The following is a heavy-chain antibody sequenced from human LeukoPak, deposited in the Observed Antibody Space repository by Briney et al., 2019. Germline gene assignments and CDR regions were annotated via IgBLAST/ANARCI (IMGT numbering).Heavy chain of an antibody. D-gene: IGHD3-22*01. CDR2: IYYSGST. Sequence: SETLSLTCTVSGGSISSYYWSWIRQPPGKGLEWIGYIYYSGSTNYNPSLKSRVTISVDTSKNQFSLKLSSVTAADTAVYYCASHYYDSAHFDYWGRETLVTVSS. CDR1: GGSISSYY. J-gene: IGHJ4*02. CDR3: ASHYYDSAHFDY. V-gene: IGHV4-59*01.